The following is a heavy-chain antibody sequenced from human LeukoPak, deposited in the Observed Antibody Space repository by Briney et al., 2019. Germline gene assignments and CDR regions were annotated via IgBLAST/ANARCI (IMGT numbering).Heavy chain of an antibody. CDR1: GGSFSGYY. Sequence: SETLSLTCAVYGGSFSGYYWSWIRQPPGKGLGWIGEINHSGSTNYNPSLKSRVTISVDTSKNQFSLKLSSVTAADTAVYYCARQRYDSSGYPKSRYFDYWGQGTLVTVSS. D-gene: IGHD3-22*01. CDR2: INHSGST. J-gene: IGHJ4*02. V-gene: IGHV4-34*01. CDR3: ARQRYDSSGYPKSRYFDY.